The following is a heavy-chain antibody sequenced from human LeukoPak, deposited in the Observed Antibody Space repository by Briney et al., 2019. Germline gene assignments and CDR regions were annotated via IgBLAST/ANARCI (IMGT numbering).Heavy chain of an antibody. CDR3: ATGRRWYYFDY. J-gene: IGHJ4*02. D-gene: IGHD5-24*01. CDR2: ISWNSGSI. Sequence: GGSLRLSCAASGFTFDDYAMHRVRQAPGKGLEWVSGISWNSGSIGYADSVKGRFTISRDNAKNSLYLQMNSLRAEDTALYYCATGRRWYYFDYWGQGTLVTVSS. V-gene: IGHV3-9*01. CDR1: GFTFDDYA.